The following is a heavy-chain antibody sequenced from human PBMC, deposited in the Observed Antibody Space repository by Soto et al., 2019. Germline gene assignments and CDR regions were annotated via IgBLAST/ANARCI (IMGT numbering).Heavy chain of an antibody. J-gene: IGHJ4*02. CDR2: VGGDGGAP. V-gene: IGHV3-23*01. Sequence: EVQLLESGGGLVQPGGSLRLSCAASGFTFSNYAMSWLRQASGKRPEWVSAVGGDGGAPNYADSVRGRFTISRDNSEETLYLQMNSMRPEDTAIYYCAREGVGGGNSETHFDFWGQGTLVTVSS. CDR1: GFTFSNYA. D-gene: IGHD3-10*01. CDR3: AREGVGGGNSETHFDF.